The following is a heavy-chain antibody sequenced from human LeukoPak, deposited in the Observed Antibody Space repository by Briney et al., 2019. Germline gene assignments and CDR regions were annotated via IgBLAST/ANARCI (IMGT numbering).Heavy chain of an antibody. CDR1: GASISSGSYY. V-gene: IGHV4-61*10. J-gene: IGHJ6*02. D-gene: IGHD6-13*01. CDR3: ARAYSSSWYPYYYYYYGMDV. Sequence: SETLSLTCTVSGASISSGSYYWSWIRQPAGQGLEWIGRIYSSGSTSYNPSLKSRVTISVDTSKNQFSLKLSSVTAADTAVYYCARAYSSSWYPYYYYYYGMDVWGQGTTVTVSS. CDR2: IYSSGST.